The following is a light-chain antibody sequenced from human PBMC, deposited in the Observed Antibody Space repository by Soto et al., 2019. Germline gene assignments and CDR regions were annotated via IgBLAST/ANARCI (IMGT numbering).Light chain of an antibody. CDR3: QQYNNWPPWT. CDR1: QSVSSN. CDR2: GAS. Sequence: EIVMTQSPATLSVSPGERATLSCRASQSVSSNLAWYQQKPGQAPRLLIYGASTRATGIPARFSGSASGTEFTLTISSLQSEDFAVYYCQQYNNWPPWTFGQGTKGDNK. J-gene: IGKJ1*01. V-gene: IGKV3-15*01.